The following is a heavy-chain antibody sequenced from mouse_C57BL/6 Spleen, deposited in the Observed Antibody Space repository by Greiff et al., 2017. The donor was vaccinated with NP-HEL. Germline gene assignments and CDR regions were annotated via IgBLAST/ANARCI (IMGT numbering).Heavy chain of an antibody. CDR1: GYTFTSYW. V-gene: IGHV1-69*01. Sequence: QVQLQQPGAELVMPGASVKLSCKASGYTFTSYWMHWVKQRPGQGLGWIGEIDPSDSYTNYNQKFTGKSTLTVDKSSSTAYMQLSSLTSEDSAVYYCARSLGRDWYFDVWGTGTTVTVSS. J-gene: IGHJ1*03. D-gene: IGHD4-1*01. CDR2: IDPSDSYT. CDR3: ARSLGRDWYFDV.